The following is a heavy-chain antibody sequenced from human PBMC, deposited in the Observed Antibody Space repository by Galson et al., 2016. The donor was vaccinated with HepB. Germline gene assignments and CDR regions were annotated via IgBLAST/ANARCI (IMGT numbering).Heavy chain of an antibody. CDR3: AKEANFGSGYPEDAFDM. Sequence: SLRLSCAASGFAFTFYAMNWVRQTPGKGLEWVASITASETATHYADSVEGRFTVSRDSSKKMLFLQMNSLRVEATAVYYCAKEANFGSGYPEDAFDMWGQGTMVTVSS. J-gene: IGHJ3*02. CDR1: GFAFTFYA. CDR2: ITASETAT. V-gene: IGHV3-23*01. D-gene: IGHD3-3*01.